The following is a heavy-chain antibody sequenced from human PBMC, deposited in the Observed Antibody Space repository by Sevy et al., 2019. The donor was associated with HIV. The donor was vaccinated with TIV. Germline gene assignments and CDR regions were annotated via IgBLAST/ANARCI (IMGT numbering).Heavy chain of an antibody. V-gene: IGHV1-69*13. D-gene: IGHD3-3*01. J-gene: IGHJ4*02. CDR2: IIPIFGTA. CDR3: AITIFGVVNTARFDY. CDR1: GGTFSSYA. Sequence: ASVKVSCKASGGTFSSYAISWVRQAPGQGLEWMGGIIPIFGTANYAQKFQGRVTITADESTSTAYMELSSLRSEDTAVYYCAITIFGVVNTARFDYWGQGTLVTVSS.